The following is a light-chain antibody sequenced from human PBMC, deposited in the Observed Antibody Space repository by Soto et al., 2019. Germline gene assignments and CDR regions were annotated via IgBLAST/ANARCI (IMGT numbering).Light chain of an antibody. CDR2: SNN. CDR1: SSNIGSIT. J-gene: IGLJ1*01. CDR3: AAWDDSVNGLNYV. Sequence: QPVLNHPPPAFGTPGQRVTISFFGSSSNIGSITVNWYQQLPGTAPKLLIYSNNQRPSGVPDRFSGSKSGTSASLAISGLQSEDEADYYCAAWDDSVNGLNYVFGTG. V-gene: IGLV1-44*01.